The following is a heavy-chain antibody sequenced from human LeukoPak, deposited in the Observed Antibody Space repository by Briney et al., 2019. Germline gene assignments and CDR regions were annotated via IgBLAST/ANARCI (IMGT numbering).Heavy chain of an antibody. CDR1: GFTSTDYG. D-gene: IGHD6-19*01. J-gene: IGHJ4*02. CDR3: TRDAYSTGWNSDY. CDR2: IRSKASGATR. Sequence: PRGSLRLSCIGSGFTSTDYGMSWVRRAPGKGLEWVGCIRSKASGATREYAASVKGRFSIAREETKKIAYLQINSLKTEDTPVYYCTRDAYSTGWNSDYWGQGTLVTVSS. V-gene: IGHV3-49*04.